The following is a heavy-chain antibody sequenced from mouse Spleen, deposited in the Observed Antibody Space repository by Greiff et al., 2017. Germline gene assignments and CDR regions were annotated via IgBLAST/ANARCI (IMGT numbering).Heavy chain of an antibody. Sequence: VQLQQSGPSLVQPSQSLSITCTVSGFSLTSYGVHWVRQSPGKGLEWLGVIWRGGSTDYNAAFISRLSISKDNSKSQVFFKMNSLQADDTAIYYCARNLYYYDGSYYAMDYWGQGTSVTVSS. J-gene: IGHJ4*01. CDR2: IWRGGST. CDR1: GFSLTSYG. V-gene: IGHV2-2*01. CDR3: ARNLYYYDGSYYAMDY. D-gene: IGHD1-1*01.